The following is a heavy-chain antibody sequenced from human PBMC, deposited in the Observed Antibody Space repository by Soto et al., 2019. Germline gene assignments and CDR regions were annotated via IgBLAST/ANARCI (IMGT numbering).Heavy chain of an antibody. CDR1: GYTFTSYG. CDR2: ISTSKGDT. J-gene: IGHJ4*02. Sequence: ASVKVSCKTSGYTFTSYGIAWVRQAPGQGLEWMGWISTSKGDTNYAQKFQGRVTMTTDTSTRTAYMELRSLRSDDTALYYCATRPPAFDFWGQGTXVTVSS. CDR3: ATRPPAFDF. V-gene: IGHV1-18*01. D-gene: IGHD6-6*01.